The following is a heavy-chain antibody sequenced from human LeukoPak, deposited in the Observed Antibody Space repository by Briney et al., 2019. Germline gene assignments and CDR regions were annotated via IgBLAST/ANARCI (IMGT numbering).Heavy chain of an antibody. CDR1: GYTFTSYD. Sequence: ASVKVSYKASGYTFTSYDINWVRQATGQGLEWMGWMNPNSGNTGYAQKFQGRVTMTRNTSISTAYMELSSLRSEDTAVYYCARVLRASRIAAAGNFFYWGQGTLVTVSS. V-gene: IGHV1-8*01. CDR3: ARVLRASRIAAAGNFFY. J-gene: IGHJ4*02. D-gene: IGHD6-13*01. CDR2: MNPNSGNT.